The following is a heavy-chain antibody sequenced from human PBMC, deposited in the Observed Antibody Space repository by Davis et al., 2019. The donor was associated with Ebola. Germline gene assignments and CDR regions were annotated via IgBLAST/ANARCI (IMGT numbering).Heavy chain of an antibody. CDR1: GYSFTSYD. D-gene: IGHD2-21*01. CDR3: ARGYSPKCRGGDCVNDY. J-gene: IGHJ4*02. Sequence: ASVTVSCKASGYSFTSYDINWVRQASGQGLEWMGWMNPYSGNTGYVEKFTGRVTMTRDSSITTAYMELTSLRIDDTAVYYCARGYSPKCRGGDCVNDYWGQGTLVTVSS. CDR2: MNPYSGNT. V-gene: IGHV1-8*01.